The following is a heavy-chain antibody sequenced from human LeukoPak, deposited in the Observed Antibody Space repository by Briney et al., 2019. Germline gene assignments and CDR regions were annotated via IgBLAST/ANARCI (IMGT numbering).Heavy chain of an antibody. Sequence: GGSLRLSCAASGFTFSSYWMSWVRQAPGKGLEWVSAISGSGGSAYYADSVKGRFTISRDNSKNTLCLQMNSLRAEDTAIYYCAKESRGLYYYGLDVWGKGTTVTVSS. V-gene: IGHV3-23*01. CDR3: AKESRGLYYYGLDV. CDR2: ISGSGGSA. J-gene: IGHJ6*04. CDR1: GFTFSSYW.